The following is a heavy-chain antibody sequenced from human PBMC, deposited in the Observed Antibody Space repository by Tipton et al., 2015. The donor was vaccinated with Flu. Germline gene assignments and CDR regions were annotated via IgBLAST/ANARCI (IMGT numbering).Heavy chain of an antibody. CDR3: AREWGDAFDI. Sequence: TLSLTCTVPGGSISSHYWSRIRQPPGKGLEWIGYIYYSGSISYNPSLKSRVTISVDTSKNQFSLKLSSVTAADTAVYYCAREWGDAFDIWGQGTMVTVSS. J-gene: IGHJ3*02. V-gene: IGHV4-59*11. CDR2: IYYSGSI. D-gene: IGHD3-16*01. CDR1: GGSISSHY.